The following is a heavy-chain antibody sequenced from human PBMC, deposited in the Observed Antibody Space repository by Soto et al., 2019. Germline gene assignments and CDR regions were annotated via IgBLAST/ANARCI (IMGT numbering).Heavy chain of an antibody. D-gene: IGHD2-8*02. J-gene: IGHJ4*02. CDR1: GGSFSGFY. CDR3: ERGLLVPRMNY. V-gene: IGHV4-34*01. Sequence: PSETLSLTCAVYGGSFSGFYWSWIRQPPGKGLEWIGQISDSGSTSYSSSLKSRVTISVDTSNNQFSLKLSSVTAADTAVYYCERGLLVPRMNYWVQGALVTV. CDR2: ISDSGST.